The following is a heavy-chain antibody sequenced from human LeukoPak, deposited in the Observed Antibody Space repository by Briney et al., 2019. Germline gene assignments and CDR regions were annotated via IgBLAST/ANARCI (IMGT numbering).Heavy chain of an antibody. V-gene: IGHV1-18*01. CDR3: AVYYYGSGSPQYYYYGMDV. CDR2: ISAYNGNT. CDR1: GYTFTSYG. D-gene: IGHD3-10*01. J-gene: IGHJ6*02. Sequence: ASVKVSCKASGYTFTSYGISWVRQAPGQGLEWMGWISAYNGNTNYAQKLQGRVTMTTDTSTSTAYMELRSLRSDDTAVYYCAVYYYGSGSPQYYYYGMDVWGQGTTVTVSS.